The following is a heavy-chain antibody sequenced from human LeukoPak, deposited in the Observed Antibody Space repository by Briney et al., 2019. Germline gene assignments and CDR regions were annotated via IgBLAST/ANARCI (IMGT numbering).Heavy chain of an antibody. J-gene: IGHJ4*02. Sequence: SETLSLTCTVSGGSISSYYWSWIRQPPGKGLEWIGYIYYSGSTNYNPSLKSRVTISVDTPKNQFSLKLSSVTAADTAVYYCARGGGSYQYFDYWGQGTLVTVSS. CDR2: IYYSGST. V-gene: IGHV4-59*13. CDR1: GGSISSYY. D-gene: IGHD1-26*01. CDR3: ARGGGSYQYFDY.